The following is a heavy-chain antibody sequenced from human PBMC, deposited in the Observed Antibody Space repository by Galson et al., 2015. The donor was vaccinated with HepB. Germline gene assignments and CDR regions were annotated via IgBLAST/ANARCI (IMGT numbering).Heavy chain of an antibody. CDR1: GFTFSSYD. CDR3: ARKNTFSADY. J-gene: IGHJ4*02. D-gene: IGHD2/OR15-2a*01. Sequence: SCKASGFTFSSYDMHWVRQAPGKGLEWVALIWYDGTKKYYADSVKGRINISRDNSRDTVYLQMNSLRVEDTAIYYCARKNTFSADYWGQGTLVTVSS. CDR2: IWYDGTKK. V-gene: IGHV3-33*01.